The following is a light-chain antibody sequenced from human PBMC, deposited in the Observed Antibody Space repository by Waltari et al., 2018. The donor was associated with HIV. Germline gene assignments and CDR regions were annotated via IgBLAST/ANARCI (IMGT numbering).Light chain of an antibody. Sequence: QSALTQPASVSGFPGQSITISCTGSSSDVGSYNYVSWYQQHPGKAPKLLIYDVSKRPSVVSNRFSGSKSGNTASLTISGLQAEDEADYYCCSYAGSNTYLFGTGTEVTVL. CDR1: SSDVGSYNY. CDR2: DVS. CDR3: CSYAGSNTYL. V-gene: IGLV2-23*02. J-gene: IGLJ1*01.